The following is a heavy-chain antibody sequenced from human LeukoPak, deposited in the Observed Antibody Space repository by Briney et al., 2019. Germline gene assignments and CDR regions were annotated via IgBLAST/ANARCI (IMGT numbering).Heavy chain of an antibody. Sequence: ASVTVSYTASEYTFTPYYMHWVRQAPGQGLEWMGWINPNSGGTKYAQKFQGRVTMTWDTSISTAYMELSSLRSDDTAVYYCARDPDSSSWFDYWGQGTLVTVSS. V-gene: IGHV1-2*02. CDR3: ARDPDSSSWFDY. CDR1: EYTFTPYY. D-gene: IGHD6-13*01. J-gene: IGHJ4*02. CDR2: INPNSGGT.